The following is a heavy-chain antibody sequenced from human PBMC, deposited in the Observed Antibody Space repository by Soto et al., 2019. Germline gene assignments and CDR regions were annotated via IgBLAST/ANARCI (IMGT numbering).Heavy chain of an antibody. Sequence: ASVKVSCKASGYTFTSYYMHWVRQAPGQGLEWMGIINPSGGSTSYAQKFQGRVTMTRDTSASTVYMELSSLRSEDTAVYYCVRVSAITIIGVVNPYYVDYWGQGTLVTAPQ. CDR1: GYTFTSYY. CDR2: INPSGGST. CDR3: VRVSAITIIGVVNPYYVDY. V-gene: IGHV1-46*01. J-gene: IGHJ4*02. D-gene: IGHD3-3*01.